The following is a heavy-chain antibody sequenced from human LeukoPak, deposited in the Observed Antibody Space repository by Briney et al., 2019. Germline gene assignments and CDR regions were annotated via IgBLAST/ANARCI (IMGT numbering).Heavy chain of an antibody. D-gene: IGHD1-26*01. V-gene: IGHV3-66*01. J-gene: IGHJ4*02. CDR3: AMGVSALDFDY. CDR1: GFTVSSNY. CDR2: IYSGGST. Sequence: GGSLRLSCAASGFTVSSNYMSWVRQAPGEGLEWVSVIYSGGSTYYADSVKGRFTISRDNSKNTLYLQMNSLRAEDTAVYYCAMGVSALDFDYWGQGTLVTVSS.